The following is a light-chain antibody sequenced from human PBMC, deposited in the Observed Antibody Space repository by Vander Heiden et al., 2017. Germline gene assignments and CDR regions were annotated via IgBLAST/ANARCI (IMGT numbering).Light chain of an antibody. CDR1: QSVLYSSNNKNY. Sequence: DIVMTQSPDSLAVSLGERATINCKSSQSVLYSSNNKNYLAWYQQKPGQPPKLLIYWASTRESGVHDRFSGSGSGTDLTLTISSLQAEEVAGGDGGGGYTFGQGTKLEIK. J-gene: IGKJ2*01. V-gene: IGKV4-1*01. CDR3: GGGYT. CDR2: WAS.